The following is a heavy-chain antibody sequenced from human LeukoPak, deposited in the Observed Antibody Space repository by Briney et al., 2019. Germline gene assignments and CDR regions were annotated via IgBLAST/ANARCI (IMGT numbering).Heavy chain of an antibody. V-gene: IGHV4-30-4*08. CDR2: TYYSGST. D-gene: IGHD3-22*01. J-gene: IGHJ1*01. Sequence: PSETLSLTCTVSGGSISSGDYYWSWIRQPPGKGLEWIGYTYYSGSTYYNPSLKSRVTISVDTSKNQFSLKLSSVTAADTAVYYCATYSSLNRREFQYWGQGTLLTVSS. CDR1: GGSISSGDYY. CDR3: ATYSSLNRREFQY.